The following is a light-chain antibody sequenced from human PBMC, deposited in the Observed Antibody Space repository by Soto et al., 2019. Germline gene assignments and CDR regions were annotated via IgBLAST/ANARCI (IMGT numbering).Light chain of an antibody. CDR3: SSYTSSSPWV. J-gene: IGLJ3*02. CDR1: SSDVGGYNY. CDR2: EVS. Sequence: LTQPASVSGSPGQSITISCTGTSSDVGGYNYVSWYQQHPGKAPKLMIYEVSNRPSGVSNRFSGSKSGNTASLTISGLQAEDEADYYCSSYTSSSPWVFGGGTQLAVL. V-gene: IGLV2-14*01.